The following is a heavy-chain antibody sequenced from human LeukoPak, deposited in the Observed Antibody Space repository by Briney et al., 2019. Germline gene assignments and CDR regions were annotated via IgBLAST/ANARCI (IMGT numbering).Heavy chain of an antibody. D-gene: IGHD6-19*01. CDR3: ARLSSGWYGDFDY. Sequence: PGRSLRLSCAASGFTFSSYWMSWVRQAPGKGLEWVANIKQDGSEKYYVDSVKGRFTISRDNAQNSLHLQMNSLRAEDTAVYYCARLSSGWYGDFDYWGQGTLVTVSS. V-gene: IGHV3-7*03. CDR2: IKQDGSEK. J-gene: IGHJ4*02. CDR1: GFTFSSYW.